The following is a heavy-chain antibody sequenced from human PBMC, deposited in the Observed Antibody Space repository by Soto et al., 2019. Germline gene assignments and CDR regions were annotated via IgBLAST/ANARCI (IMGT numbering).Heavy chain of an antibody. J-gene: IGHJ3*01. CDR2: ISNDGSDK. D-gene: IGHD6-13*01. CDR1: GFTFNNYG. Sequence: QVQLVESGGGVVQPGRSLRLSCAASGFTFNNYGMHWVRQAPGKGLEWVATISNDGSDKYYADSVQGRLTISRDNSKKTVYLQMNSLRAEETAVYYCAKDQGIAASHGIDWGQGTMVTVSS. V-gene: IGHV3-30*18. CDR3: AKDQGIAASHGID.